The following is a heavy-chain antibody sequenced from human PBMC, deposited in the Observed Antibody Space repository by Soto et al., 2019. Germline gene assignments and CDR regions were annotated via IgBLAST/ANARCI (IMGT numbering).Heavy chain of an antibody. CDR3: EGIHMVRDMVPVSAFLLKRSFDL. CDR2: IDWDDDK. V-gene: IGHV2-70*11. Sequence: VSWIRQPPGKALEWLARIDWDDDKYYSTSLKTRLTISKDTYKNQVVLTMTNMDPVDTASYYCEGIHMVRDMVPVSAFLLKRSFDL. J-gene: IGHJ2*01. D-gene: IGHD3-10*01.